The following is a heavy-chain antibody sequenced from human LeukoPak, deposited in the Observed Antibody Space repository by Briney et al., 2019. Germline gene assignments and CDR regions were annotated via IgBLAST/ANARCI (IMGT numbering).Heavy chain of an antibody. D-gene: IGHD3-16*01. CDR2: TYYRSKWYN. CDR1: GDSVSTNNVA. J-gene: IGHJ4*02. CDR3: AREDLGAAYFDF. Sequence: SQTLSLTCAISGDSVSTNNVAWNWIRQSPSRGLEWLGRTYYRSKWYNDYAVSVKSRITVNPDTSKNQFSLQLNSVTPDDMAIYYCAREDLGAAYFDFWGQGTLVTASS. V-gene: IGHV6-1*01.